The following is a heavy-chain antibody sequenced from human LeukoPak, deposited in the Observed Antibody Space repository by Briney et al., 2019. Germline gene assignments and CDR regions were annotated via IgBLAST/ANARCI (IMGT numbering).Heavy chain of an antibody. V-gene: IGHV1-46*01. CDR3: AKEESSTLSRCYFEY. Sequence: ASVKVSCKASGYTFTSYYMHWVRQAPGQGLEWMGIINPSGGSTSYAQKFQGRVTMTRDTSTSTVYMELSSLRSEDTAVYYCAKEESSTLSRCYFEYWGQGTLVTVSS. CDR2: INPSGGST. CDR1: GYTFTSYY. D-gene: IGHD2-2*01. J-gene: IGHJ4*02.